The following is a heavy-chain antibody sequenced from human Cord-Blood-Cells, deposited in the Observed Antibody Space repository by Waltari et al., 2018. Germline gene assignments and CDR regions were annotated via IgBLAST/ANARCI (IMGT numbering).Heavy chain of an antibody. D-gene: IGHD6-13*01. Sequence: QVQLVQSGAEVKKPGSSVKVSCKASGGTFSSYAISWVRQAPGKGLEWMGGIIPIFGTTNYAQKFQGRVTITADESTSTAYMELSSLRSEDTAVYYCARFSDRTAALYYGMDVWGQGTTVTVSS. CDR2: IIPIFGTT. J-gene: IGHJ6*02. CDR1: GGTFSSYA. V-gene: IGHV1-69*01. CDR3: ARFSDRTAALYYGMDV.